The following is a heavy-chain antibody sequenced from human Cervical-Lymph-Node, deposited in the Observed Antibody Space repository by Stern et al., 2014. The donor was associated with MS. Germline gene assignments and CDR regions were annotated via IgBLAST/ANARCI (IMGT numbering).Heavy chain of an antibody. CDR2: IFPGGSDI. J-gene: IGHJ4*02. CDR1: GYTFPSYW. CDR3: ARQRYFDY. Sequence: EVQLVESGPEVKRPGESLKISCQASGYTFPSYWIGGVRPMPGEGLEWIAIIFPGGSDIRYSPSFQGQVTISADKSSSTAYLQWNNLKASDTAIYYCARQRYFDYWGQGTLVTVSS. V-gene: IGHV5-51*01.